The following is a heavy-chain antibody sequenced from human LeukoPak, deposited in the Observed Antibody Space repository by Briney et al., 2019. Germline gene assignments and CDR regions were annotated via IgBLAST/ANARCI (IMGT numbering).Heavy chain of an antibody. CDR3: ARDALISYRGAWSQSDY. CDR2: ISTSSSTI. J-gene: IGHJ4*02. V-gene: IGHV3-48*01. Sequence: GGSLRLSCAASGFTFSSYSMNWVRQAPGKGLEWVSYISTSSSTIYYADSVKGRFTISRDNSKNTLYLQMNRLRAEDTAIYYCARDALISYRGAWSQSDYWGQGTLVTVSS. CDR1: GFTFSSYS. D-gene: IGHD2-2*01.